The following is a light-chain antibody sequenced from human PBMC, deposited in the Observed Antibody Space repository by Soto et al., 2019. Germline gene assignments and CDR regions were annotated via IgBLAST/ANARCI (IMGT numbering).Light chain of an antibody. CDR3: INNESYRT. V-gene: IGKV1-5*03. CDR2: EAS. CDR1: QHIGIW. J-gene: IGKJ1*01. Sequence: DIQMTQSPSTLSASVGDRVTITCRASQHIGIWLAWYQQKPGRAPRLLIYEASTLKTGVPSRFRVGGSGTKFAPTISRLQPDDSATYCCINNESYRTFGQRTNVEFK.